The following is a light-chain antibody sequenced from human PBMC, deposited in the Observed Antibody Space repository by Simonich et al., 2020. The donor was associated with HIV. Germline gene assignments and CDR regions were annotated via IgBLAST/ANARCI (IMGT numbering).Light chain of an antibody. CDR3: QKYSRAPPLT. J-gene: IGKJ4*01. Sequence: DIQMTQSPSSLSASVGDRVTITCRASQGLSNYLAWYQKKPGKVPKLMIYDAYTLQSGVPSRFSGSESGTYFTLTISGLQPEDVATYYCQKYSRAPPLTFGGGTKVEIK. V-gene: IGKV1-27*01. CDR1: QGLSNY. CDR2: DAY.